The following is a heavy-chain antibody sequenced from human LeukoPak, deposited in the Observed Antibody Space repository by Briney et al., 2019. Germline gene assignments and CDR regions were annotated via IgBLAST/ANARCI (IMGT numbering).Heavy chain of an antibody. J-gene: IGHJ4*02. CDR1: GXAFRTYA. D-gene: IGHD3-16*01. CDR3: XKDVGTRMGAPYDS. CDR2: ISGRGDST. V-gene: IGHV3-23*01. Sequence: PGGSLRLSCAASGXAFRTYAMXWVXXAPAXGLEWVAAISGRGDSTYYADSAKGRFTISRDNPKNTLYLQMNSLRDEDTATYYXXKDVGTRMGAPYDSWGQGALVTVSS.